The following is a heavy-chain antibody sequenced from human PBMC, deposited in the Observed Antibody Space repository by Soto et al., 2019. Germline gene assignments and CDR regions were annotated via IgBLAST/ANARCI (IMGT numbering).Heavy chain of an antibody. D-gene: IGHD2-2*01. CDR3: AKDIYASDTSLPDY. V-gene: IGHV3-9*01. CDR1: GFTFDDYA. CDR2: ISWNSGSI. J-gene: IGHJ4*02. Sequence: EVQLVESGGGLVQPGRSLRLSCAAYGFTFDDYAMHWVRQAPGKGLEWVSGISWNSGSIGYADSVKGRFTISRDNAKNSLYLQMNSLRAEDTALYYCAKDIYASDTSLPDYWGQGTLVTVSS.